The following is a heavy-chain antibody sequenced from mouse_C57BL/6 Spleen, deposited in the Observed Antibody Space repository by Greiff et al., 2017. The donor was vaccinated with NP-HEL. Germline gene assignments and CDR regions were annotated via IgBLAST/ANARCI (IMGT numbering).Heavy chain of an antibody. Sequence: VQRVESGPGLVAPSQSLSITCTVSGFSLTSYGVDWVRQSPGKGLEWLGVIWGVGSTNYNSALKSRLSLSKDNSKSQVFLKRNILQTDDTAMYNCAILYGNDPAYWGQGTLVTVSA. V-gene: IGHV2-6*01. D-gene: IGHD2-2*01. CDR3: AILYGNDPAY. J-gene: IGHJ3*01. CDR1: GFSLTSYG. CDR2: IWGVGST.